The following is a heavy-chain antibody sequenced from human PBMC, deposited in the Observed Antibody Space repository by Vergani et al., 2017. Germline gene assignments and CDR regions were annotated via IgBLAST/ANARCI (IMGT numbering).Heavy chain of an antibody. CDR2: IYPGDSDT. CDR1: GYSFTSYW. D-gene: IGHD1-26*01. Sequence: EVQLVQSGAEVKKPGESLKISCKGSGYSFTSYWIGWVRQMPGKGLEWMGIIYPGDSDTRYSPSFQGQVTISADKSISTAYLQWSSLKASDTAMYYCARQEVGATTPKTYYYYGMDVWGQGTTVTVSS. J-gene: IGHJ6*02. V-gene: IGHV5-51*01. CDR3: ARQEVGATTPKTYYYYGMDV.